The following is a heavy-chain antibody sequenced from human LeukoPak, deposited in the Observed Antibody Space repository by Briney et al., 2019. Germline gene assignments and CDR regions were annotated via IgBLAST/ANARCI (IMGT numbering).Heavy chain of an antibody. J-gene: IGHJ3*02. V-gene: IGHV1-8*01. CDR1: GYTFTSYD. D-gene: IGHD3-10*01. CDR3: ARSQVGSDAFDI. CDR2: MNPNSGNT. Sequence: EGPVKVSCKASGYTFTSYDINWVRQATGQGLEWMGWMNPNSGNTGYAQKFQGRVTMTRNTSISTAYMELSSLRSEDTAVYYCARSQVGSDAFDIWGQGTMVTVSS.